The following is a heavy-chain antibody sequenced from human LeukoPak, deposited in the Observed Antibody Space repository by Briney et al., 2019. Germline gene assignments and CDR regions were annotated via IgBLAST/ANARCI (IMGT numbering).Heavy chain of an antibody. CDR1: GFRFSNYF. D-gene: IGHD2-15*01. V-gene: IGHV3-74*01. CDR3: ARVGYCSGASCYSPNYYYGMDV. Sequence: GGSLRLSCAASGFRFSNYFMHWVRQAPGKGLVWVSRINNDGSSTTYADSAKGRFTISRDNAKNTLYLQMNSLRAEDTAVYYCARVGYCSGASCYSPNYYYGMDVWRQGTTVTVSS. J-gene: IGHJ6*02. CDR2: INNDGSST.